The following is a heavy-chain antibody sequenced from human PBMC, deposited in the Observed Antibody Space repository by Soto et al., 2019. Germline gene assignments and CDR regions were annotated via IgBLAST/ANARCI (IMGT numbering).Heavy chain of an antibody. CDR3: ARGGGYYDSSGSDY. CDR1: GGSFSGYY. V-gene: IGHV4-34*01. J-gene: IGHJ4*02. CDR2: INHSGST. D-gene: IGHD3-22*01. Sequence: QVQLQQWGAGLLKPSETLSLTCAVYGGSFSGYYWSWIRQPPGKGLEWIGEINHSGSTNYNPSLKRRVTISVETSNNQFSLKLSSVTAADTAVYYCARGGGYYDSSGSDYWGQGTLVTVSS.